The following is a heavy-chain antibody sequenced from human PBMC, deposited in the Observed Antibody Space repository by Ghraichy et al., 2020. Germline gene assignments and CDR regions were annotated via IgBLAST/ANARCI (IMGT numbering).Heavy chain of an antibody. J-gene: IGHJ5*02. V-gene: IGHV4-34*01. CDR3: ARAPPKYCSGGSCYPTNNCFDP. CDR2: INHSGST. D-gene: IGHD2-15*01. CDR1: GGSFSDYS. Sequence: SETLSLTCAVYGGSFSDYSWTWIRQSPGQGLEWIGEINHSGSTNYNPSLKSRVTMSVDTSKKQFSLNLSSVTAADTAVYYCARAPPKYCSGGSCYPTNNCFDPWGKGTLVTVSS.